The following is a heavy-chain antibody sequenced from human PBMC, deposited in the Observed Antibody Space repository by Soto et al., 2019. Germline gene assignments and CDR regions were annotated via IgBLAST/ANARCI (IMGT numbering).Heavy chain of an antibody. D-gene: IGHD6-19*01. CDR3: ASMLGIAVAGTGY. CDR2: INHSGST. Sequence: SETLSLTCAVYGGSFSGYYWSLIRQPPGKGLEWIGEINHSGSTNYNPSLKSRVTISVDTSKNQFSLKLSSVTAADTAVYYCASMLGIAVAGTGYWGQGTLVTVSS. CDR1: GGSFSGYY. V-gene: IGHV4-34*01. J-gene: IGHJ4*02.